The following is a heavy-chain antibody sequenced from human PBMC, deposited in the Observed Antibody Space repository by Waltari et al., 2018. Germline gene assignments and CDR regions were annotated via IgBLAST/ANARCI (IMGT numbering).Heavy chain of an antibody. CDR1: GASINSANC. J-gene: IGHJ4*02. D-gene: IGHD6-13*01. CDR2: IYHSGKT. Sequence: QVQLQESGPGLVRPSGTLSLTCVVSGASINSANCWGWVRQPPGKGLEWIGQIYHSGKTNHNPSLKGRVTISVDRPKNQFSLKLTSVTAADTAVYYCARRTSWSLYYFDYWGQGSLVTVSS. CDR3: ARRTSWSLYYFDY. V-gene: IGHV4-4*02.